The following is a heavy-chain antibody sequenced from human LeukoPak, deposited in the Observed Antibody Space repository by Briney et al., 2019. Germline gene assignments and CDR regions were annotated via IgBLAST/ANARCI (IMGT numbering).Heavy chain of an antibody. CDR1: GGSFSGYY. Sequence: SETLSLTCAVYGGSFSGYYWSWIRQPPGKGLEWIGEINHSGSTNYNPSLKSRVTMSVDTSKNQFSLKLSSVTAADTAVYYCARHSYGYAEYDYWGQGTLVTVSS. CDR2: INHSGST. V-gene: IGHV4-34*01. J-gene: IGHJ4*02. CDR3: ARHSYGYAEYDY. D-gene: IGHD5-18*01.